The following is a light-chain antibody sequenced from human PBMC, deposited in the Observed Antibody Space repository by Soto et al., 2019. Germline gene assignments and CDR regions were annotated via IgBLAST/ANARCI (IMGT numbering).Light chain of an antibody. CDR1: QSVSSN. CDR2: GAS. V-gene: IGKV3-15*01. CDR3: QKYNNWPLT. Sequence: DIVMTQSPATLSVSPGERATLSCRASQSVSSNLAWYQQKPGQAPRILIYGASTRATGIPDRFSGSGSGTELNLTISRLQSEDFAVYYCQKYNNWPLTCGQGTRLEIK. J-gene: IGKJ5*01.